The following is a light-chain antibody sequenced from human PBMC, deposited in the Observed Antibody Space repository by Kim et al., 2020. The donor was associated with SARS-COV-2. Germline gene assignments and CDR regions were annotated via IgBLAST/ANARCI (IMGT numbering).Light chain of an antibody. CDR1: NIGSKS. J-gene: IGLJ2*01. CDR3: QVWDSSSDHPVV. CDR2: DES. Sequence: PGKTARITCGGNNIGSKSVHWYQQKPGQAPVLVVYDESDRPSGIPERFSGSNSGNTATLTISRVEAGDEADYYCQVWDSSSDHPVVFGGGTQLTVL. V-gene: IGLV3-21*03.